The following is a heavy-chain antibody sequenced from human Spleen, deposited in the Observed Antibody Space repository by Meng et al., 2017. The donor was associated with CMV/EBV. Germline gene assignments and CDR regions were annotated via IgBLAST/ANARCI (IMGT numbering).Heavy chain of an antibody. J-gene: IGHJ5*02. CDR1: GYTFTGYY. V-gene: IGHV1-2*02. CDR2: INPNSGGT. D-gene: IGHD2-2*01. Sequence: ASVKVSCKASGYTFTGYYMHWVRQAPGQGLEWMGWINPNSGGTNYAQKFQGRVTMTRDTSISTAYMELSRLRSDDTAVYYCARGDCGSTSCYLDNWFDPWGQGTLVTVSS. CDR3: ARGDCGSTSCYLDNWFDP.